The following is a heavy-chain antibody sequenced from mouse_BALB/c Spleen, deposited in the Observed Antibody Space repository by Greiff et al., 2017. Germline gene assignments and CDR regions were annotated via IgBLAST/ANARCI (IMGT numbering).Heavy chain of an antibody. V-gene: IGHV1-87*01. Sequence: VKLVESGAELARPGASVKLSCKASGYTFTSYWMQWVKQRPGQGLEWIGAIYPGDGDTRYTQKFKGKATLTADKSSSTAYMQLSSLASEDSAVYYCARSVIYYGYDGFAYWGQGTLVTVSA. D-gene: IGHD2-2*01. CDR1: GYTFTSYW. J-gene: IGHJ3*01. CDR3: ARSVIYYGYDGFAY. CDR2: IYPGDGDT.